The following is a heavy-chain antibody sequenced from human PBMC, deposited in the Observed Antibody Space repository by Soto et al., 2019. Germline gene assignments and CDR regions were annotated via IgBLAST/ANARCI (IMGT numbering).Heavy chain of an antibody. V-gene: IGHV1-69*01. CDR1: GGSFRNTA. CDR2: IIPLFGTA. D-gene: IGHD1-26*01. Sequence: QVQLVQSGAEVKKPGSSVKVSCKASGGSFRNTAFSWVRHAPGQGLEWMGGIIPLFGTANYAQKFQGRVTIAADESMSAVYMELSSLRSEDTAVYYCARDREVGATQDYWGQGALVTVSS. CDR3: ARDREVGATQDY. J-gene: IGHJ4*02.